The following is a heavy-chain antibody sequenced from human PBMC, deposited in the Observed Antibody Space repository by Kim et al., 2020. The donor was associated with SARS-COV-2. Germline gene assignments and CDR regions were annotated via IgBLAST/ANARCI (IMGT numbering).Heavy chain of an antibody. D-gene: IGHD3-22*01. J-gene: IGHJ2*01. Sequence: GGSLRLSCAASGFTFSSYEMNWVHQAPGKGLEWVSYISSSGSTIYYADSVKGRFTISRDNAKNSLYLQMNSLRAEDTAVYYCARGDYYDSSGSWYFDLWGRGTLVTVSS. CDR2: ISSSGSTI. CDR3: ARGDYYDSSGSWYFDL. CDR1: GFTFSSYE. V-gene: IGHV3-48*03.